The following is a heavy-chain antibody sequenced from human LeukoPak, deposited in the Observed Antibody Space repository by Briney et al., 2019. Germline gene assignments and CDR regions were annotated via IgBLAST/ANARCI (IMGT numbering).Heavy chain of an antibody. CDR1: GFTVSPSS. CDR2: ISSDGNT. V-gene: IGHV3-66*01. Sequence: PGGSLRLSRAASGFTVSPSSMHWVRLGPGRGLEWVSVISSDGNTYYADSVKGRFTISRDNSRNTLSLQMHGLRADDTAVYYRARGQEQFSSPWQWGPRRKNFYYYGMDVCGQGTTVTVSS. CDR3: ARGQEQFSSPWQWGPRRKNFYYYGMDV. J-gene: IGHJ6*02. D-gene: IGHD6-19*01.